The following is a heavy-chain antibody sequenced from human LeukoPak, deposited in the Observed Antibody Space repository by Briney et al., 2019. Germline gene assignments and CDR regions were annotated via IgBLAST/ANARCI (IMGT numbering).Heavy chain of an antibody. CDR3: ARDPPILTGPYYYYMDV. CDR2: ISTGSSYI. D-gene: IGHD3-9*01. V-gene: IGHV3-21*06. CDR1: GFTFSSYS. Sequence: GGSLRLSCAVSGFTFSSYSMNWVRQAPGKGLEWVSSISTGSSYIYYADSVKGRFIISRDNAKNSLYLQMNSLRAEDTAVYYCARDPPILTGPYYYYMDVWGKGTTVTISS. J-gene: IGHJ6*03.